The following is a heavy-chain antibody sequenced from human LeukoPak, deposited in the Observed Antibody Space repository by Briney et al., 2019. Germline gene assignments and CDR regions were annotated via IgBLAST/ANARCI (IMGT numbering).Heavy chain of an antibody. CDR1: GGSFSGYY. CDR3: ARAPSDVFDI. Sequence: SETLSLTCAVYGGSFSGYYWSWIRQPPGKGLEWIGYIYYSGSTNYNPSLKSRVTISVDTSKNQFSLKLSSVTAADTAVYYCARAPSDVFDIWGQGTMVTVSS. V-gene: IGHV4-59*01. J-gene: IGHJ3*02. CDR2: IYYSGST.